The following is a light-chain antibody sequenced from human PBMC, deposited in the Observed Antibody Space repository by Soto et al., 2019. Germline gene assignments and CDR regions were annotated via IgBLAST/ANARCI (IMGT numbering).Light chain of an antibody. CDR1: QHITND. CDR3: LHHNGYPPV. Sequence: DIQMTQSPSSLSASVGDTVTITCRASQHITNDCAWYQQKAGRAPKCLILLASRLQTGVPSRFSGCGSETEFTLTISSLQPEDFATYYCLHHNGYPPVFGQGTKVEIK. CDR2: LAS. V-gene: IGKV1-17*01. J-gene: IGKJ2*01.